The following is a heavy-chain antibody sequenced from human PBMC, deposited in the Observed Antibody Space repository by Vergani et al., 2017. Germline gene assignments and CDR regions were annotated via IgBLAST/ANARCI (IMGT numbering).Heavy chain of an antibody. CDR1: GFTFSSYG. CDR2: IKQDGSEK. CDR3: ARESHSGSYPDY. D-gene: IGHD1-26*01. Sequence: EVQLLESGGGVVRPGGSLRLSCAASGFTFSSYGMHWVRQAPGKGLEWVANIKQDGSEKYYVDSVKGRFTISRDNAKNSLYLQMNSLRAEDTAVYYCARESHSGSYPDYWGQGTLVTVSS. J-gene: IGHJ4*02. V-gene: IGHV3-7*01.